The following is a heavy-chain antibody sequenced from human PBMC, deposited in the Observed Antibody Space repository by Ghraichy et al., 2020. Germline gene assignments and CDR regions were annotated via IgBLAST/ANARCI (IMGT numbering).Heavy chain of an antibody. Sequence: SETLSLTCAVSGGSISSSNWWSWVRQPPGKGLEWIGEIYHSGSTNYNPSLKSRVTISVDKSKNQFSLKLSSVTAADTAVYYCARWEGIAAALKDYYYYGMDGWGQGNTVTVYS. J-gene: IGHJ6*02. V-gene: IGHV4-4*02. CDR3: ARWEGIAAALKDYYYYGMDG. D-gene: IGHD6-13*01. CDR1: GGSISSSNW. CDR2: IYHSGST.